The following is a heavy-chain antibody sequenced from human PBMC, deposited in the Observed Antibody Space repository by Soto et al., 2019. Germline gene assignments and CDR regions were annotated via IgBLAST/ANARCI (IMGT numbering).Heavy chain of an antibody. D-gene: IGHD2-2*02. Sequence: QVQLVQSGAEVKKPGSSVKASCKASGGTFSGYAISWVRQAPGQGLEWMGEIIPMFGTSNYAQKFQGRVTITADESTSTAYMELSSLRSEDTAVYYCARGSCSSTSCYKEYYFDLWGQGTLVTVSS. V-gene: IGHV1-69*01. CDR1: GGTFSGYA. CDR2: IIPMFGTS. CDR3: ARGSCSSTSCYKEYYFDL. J-gene: IGHJ4*02.